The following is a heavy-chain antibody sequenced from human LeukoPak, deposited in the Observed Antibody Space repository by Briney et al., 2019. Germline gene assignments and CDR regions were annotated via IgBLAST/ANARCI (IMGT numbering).Heavy chain of an antibody. CDR1: GYSFTSYW. J-gene: IGHJ4*02. CDR2: IYPGDSDT. CDR3: ARQGWLQYLHF. Sequence: GESLKISSMGFGYSFTSYWIGCVRQMPGKGLEWMGIIYPGDSDTRYSPSFQGQVTISADKSISTAYLQWSSLKASDTAMYYCARQGWLQYLHFWGQGTLVTVSS. V-gene: IGHV5-51*01. D-gene: IGHD5-24*01.